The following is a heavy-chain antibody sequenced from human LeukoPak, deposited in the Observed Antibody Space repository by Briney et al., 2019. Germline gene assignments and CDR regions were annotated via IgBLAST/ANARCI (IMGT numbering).Heavy chain of an antibody. J-gene: IGHJ3*02. D-gene: IGHD2-2*01. V-gene: IGHV1-18*01. CDR2: ISAYNGNT. Sequence: ASVKVSCKASGYTFTSYGISWVRQAPGQGLEWMGWISAYNGNTNYAQKLQGRVTRTTDTSTSTAYMELRSLRSDDTAVYYCAREVFTKPAFDIWGQGTMVTVSS. CDR1: GYTFTSYG. CDR3: AREVFTKPAFDI.